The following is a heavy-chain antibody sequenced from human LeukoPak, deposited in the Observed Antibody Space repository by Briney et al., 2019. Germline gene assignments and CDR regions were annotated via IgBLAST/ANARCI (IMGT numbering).Heavy chain of an antibody. CDR3: ARAQKKYDFWSGYTTAVWFDP. CDR1: GFTFSDYY. V-gene: IGHV3-11*01. CDR2: ISSSGSTI. D-gene: IGHD3-3*01. Sequence: KSGGSLRLSCAASGFTFSDYYMSWIRQAPGKGLEWVSYISSSGSTIYYADSVKGRFTISRDNAKNSLYLQMNSLRAEDTAVYYCARAQKKYDFWSGYTTAVWFDPWGQGTLVTVSS. J-gene: IGHJ5*02.